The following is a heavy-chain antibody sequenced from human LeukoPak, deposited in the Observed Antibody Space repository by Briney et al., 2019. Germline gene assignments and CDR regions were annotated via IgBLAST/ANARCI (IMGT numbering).Heavy chain of an antibody. V-gene: IGHV4-34*01. CDR1: GGSFSGYY. CDR2: INHSGST. D-gene: IGHD3-16*02. J-gene: IGHJ4*02. Sequence: KPSETLSLXCAVYGGSFSGYYWRWIRQPPGKGLEWIGEINHSGSTNYNPSLKSRVTISVDTSKNQFSLKLSSVTAADTAVYYCARGGTYYDYVWGSYRHHYFDYWGQGTLVTVSS. CDR3: ARGGTYYDYVWGSYRHHYFDY.